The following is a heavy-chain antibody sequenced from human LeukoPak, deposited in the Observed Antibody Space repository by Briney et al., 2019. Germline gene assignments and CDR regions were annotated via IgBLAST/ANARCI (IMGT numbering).Heavy chain of an antibody. Sequence: ASVKVSCKASGYTFRGYYLHWVRQAPGQGLEWMGWIDPNSGGTKYAQKFQDRVTVTRDTSISTAYMELSGLKSDDTAVYYCARDPSNTYYYDPWGQGTLVIVSS. J-gene: IGHJ4*02. CDR3: ARDPSNTYYYDP. D-gene: IGHD3-22*01. CDR2: IDPNSGGT. V-gene: IGHV1-2*02. CDR1: GYTFRGYY.